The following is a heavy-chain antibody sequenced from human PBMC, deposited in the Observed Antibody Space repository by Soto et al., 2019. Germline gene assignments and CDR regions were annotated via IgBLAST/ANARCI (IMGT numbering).Heavy chain of an antibody. CDR3: ARRWTTGEIDY. CDR1: GYIFNSFG. CDR2: ISAYTGNT. J-gene: IGHJ4*02. D-gene: IGHD4-17*01. Sequence: ASVKVSCKASGYIFNSFGISWVRQAPGQGLEWMGWISAYTGNTKYAQNFQGRVTMTTDTSTSTAYMELRSLRSDDTAVYYCARRWTTGEIDYWGQGTLVTVSS. V-gene: IGHV1-18*01.